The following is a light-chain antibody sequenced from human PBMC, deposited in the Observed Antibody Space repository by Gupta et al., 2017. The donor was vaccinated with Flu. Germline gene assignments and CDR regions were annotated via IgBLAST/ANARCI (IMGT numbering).Light chain of an antibody. Sequence: DIVMTQSPDSLTVSLGERATINCTSSQSVVWYSNNQNYLAWYQQKPGQPPKKLILWASTRESGVPDRFSGSGSGTDFTLTISTLQAEDVAVYYCHQEDSTPYTFGQGTKLEI. V-gene: IGKV4-1*01. CDR3: HQEDSTPYT. CDR2: WAS. J-gene: IGKJ2*01. CDR1: QSVVWYSNNQNY.